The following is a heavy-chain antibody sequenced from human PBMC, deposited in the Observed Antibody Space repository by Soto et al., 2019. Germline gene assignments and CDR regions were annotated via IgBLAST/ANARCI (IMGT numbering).Heavy chain of an antibody. CDR3: ARDLFVMSSGSRFDY. J-gene: IGHJ4*02. V-gene: IGHV1-69*13. D-gene: IGHD3-22*01. Sequence: ASVKVSCKASGYTFTSYYMHWVRQAPGQGLEWMGGIIPSGGTANYAQKFQGRVTITADESTSTAYMELSSLRSEDTAVYYCARDLFVMSSGSRFDYWGQGTLVTVSS. CDR1: GYTFTSYY. CDR2: IIPSGGTA.